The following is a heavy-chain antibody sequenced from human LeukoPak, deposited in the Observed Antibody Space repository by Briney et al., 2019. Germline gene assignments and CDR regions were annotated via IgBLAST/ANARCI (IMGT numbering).Heavy chain of an antibody. CDR3: ARDGIVVVPADTNWFGA. Sequence: SVRGRFTISRDSSKDTLYLQMNSLRAEDTAVYYCARDGIVVVPADTNWFGAWGQGTLVTVSS. J-gene: IGHJ5*02. V-gene: IGHV3-30*07. D-gene: IGHD2-2*01.